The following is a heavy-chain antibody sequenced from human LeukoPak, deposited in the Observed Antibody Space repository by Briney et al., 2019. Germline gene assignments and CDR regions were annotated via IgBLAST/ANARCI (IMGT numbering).Heavy chain of an antibody. D-gene: IGHD3-16*01. CDR1: GGSISSGTHY. CDR3: AASSGVTLGRF. CDR2: IYYTGVT. J-gene: IGHJ4*02. Sequence: TLSLTCTVSGGSISSGTHYYNWIRQHPGKGLEWIGYIYYTGVTSYNPSLKSRVTMSVDTSMNQVSLKLSSLTAADTAVYYCAASSGVTLGRFWGQGTLVTVSS. V-gene: IGHV4-31*03.